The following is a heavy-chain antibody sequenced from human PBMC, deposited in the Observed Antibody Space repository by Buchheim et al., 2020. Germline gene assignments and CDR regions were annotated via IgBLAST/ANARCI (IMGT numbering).Heavy chain of an antibody. CDR2: IYYSGST. Sequence: QVQLQESGPGLVKPSQSLSLTCIVSGGSISSGDYYWSWIRQPPGKGLEWIGYIYYSGSTYYNPSLKTRVTMSVDTSKNQFSLKLSSVTAADTAVYYCARGGRFYYGSGSFFSFWFDPWGQGTL. CDR3: ARGGRFYYGSGSFFSFWFDP. CDR1: GGSISSGDYY. D-gene: IGHD3-10*01. J-gene: IGHJ5*02. V-gene: IGHV4-30-4*01.